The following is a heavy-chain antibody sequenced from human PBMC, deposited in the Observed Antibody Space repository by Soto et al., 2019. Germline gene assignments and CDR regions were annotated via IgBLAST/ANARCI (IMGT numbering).Heavy chain of an antibody. D-gene: IGHD3-3*01. CDR2: INPNSGGT. J-gene: IGHJ4*02. CDR1: GGTFSSYA. CDR3: AATYYDFWSGPIGGFDY. Sequence: ASVKVSCKASGGTFSSYAISWVRQAPGQGLEWMGWINPNSGGTNYAQKFQGRVTMTRDTSISTAYMELSRLRSDDTAVYYCAATYYDFWSGPIGGFDYWGQGTLVTVSS. V-gene: IGHV1-2*02.